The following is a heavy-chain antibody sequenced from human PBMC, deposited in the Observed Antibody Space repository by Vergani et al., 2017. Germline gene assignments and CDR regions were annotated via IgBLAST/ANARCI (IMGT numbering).Heavy chain of an antibody. J-gene: IGHJ6*03. Sequence: QVQLVQSGAEVKKPGASVKVSCKVSGYTLTELSMHWVRQAPGKGLEWMGGFDPEDGEKIYAQKFQGRVTITADESTSTAYMELSSLRSEDTAVYYCARGAVVVVPSASYYYYYMDVWGKGTTVTVSS. CDR3: ARGAVVVVPSASYYYYYMDV. CDR2: FDPEDGEK. CDR1: GYTLTELS. V-gene: IGHV1-24*01. D-gene: IGHD2-2*01.